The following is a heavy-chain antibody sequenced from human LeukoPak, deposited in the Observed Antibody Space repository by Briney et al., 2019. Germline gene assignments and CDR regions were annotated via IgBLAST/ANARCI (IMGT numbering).Heavy chain of an antibody. V-gene: IGHV4-31*03. CDR1: GGSISSGGYY. Sequence: PSQTLSLTCTVSGGSISSGGYYWSWIRQHPGKGLEWIGYIYYSGSTYYNPSLKSRVTISVDTSKNQFSQKLSSVTAADTAVYYCASTYYDILTATGYYGMDVWGQGTTVTVSS. J-gene: IGHJ6*02. D-gene: IGHD3-9*01. CDR2: IYYSGST. CDR3: ASTYYDILTATGYYGMDV.